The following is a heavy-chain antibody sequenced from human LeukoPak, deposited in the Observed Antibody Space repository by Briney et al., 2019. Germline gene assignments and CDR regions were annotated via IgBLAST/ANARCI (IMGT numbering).Heavy chain of an antibody. D-gene: IGHD6-13*01. CDR2: IYYSGST. CDR3: ARRFGIAPSNWFDP. Sequence: SEALSLTCTVSGGSISSSSYYWGWIRQPPGKGLEWIGSIYYSGSTYYNPSLKSRVTISVDTSKNQFSLKLSSVTAADTAVYYCARRFGIAPSNWFDPWGQGTLVTVSS. J-gene: IGHJ5*02. CDR1: GGSISSSSYY. V-gene: IGHV4-39*01.